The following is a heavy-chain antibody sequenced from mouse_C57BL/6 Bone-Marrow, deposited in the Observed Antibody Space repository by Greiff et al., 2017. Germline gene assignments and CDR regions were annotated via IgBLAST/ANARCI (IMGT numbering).Heavy chain of an antibody. CDR1: GFSLTSYG. CDR2: IWSDGST. Sequence: VQLQESGPGLVAPSQSLSITCTVSGFSLTSYGVHWVRQPPGKGLEWLVVIWSDGSTTYNSALKSRLSISKDNSKSPVFLKMNSLQTDDTAMYYCARHEGGYYGDWYFDVWGTGTTVTVSS. J-gene: IGHJ1*03. V-gene: IGHV2-6-1*01. CDR3: ARHEGGYYGDWYFDV. D-gene: IGHD1-1*01.